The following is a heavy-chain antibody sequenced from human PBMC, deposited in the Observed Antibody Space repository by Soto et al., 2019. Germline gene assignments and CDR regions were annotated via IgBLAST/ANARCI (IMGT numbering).Heavy chain of an antibody. D-gene: IGHD2-8*01. J-gene: IGHJ5*02. CDR2: INHSGST. Sequence: PSETLSLTCAVYGGSFSGYYWSWIRQPPGKGLEWIGEINHSGSTNYNPSLKSRVTISVDTSKNQFSLKLSSVTAADTAVYYCARLVYRHIRNNWFDPWGQGTLVTVSS. V-gene: IGHV4-34*01. CDR1: GGSFSGYY. CDR3: ARLVYRHIRNNWFDP.